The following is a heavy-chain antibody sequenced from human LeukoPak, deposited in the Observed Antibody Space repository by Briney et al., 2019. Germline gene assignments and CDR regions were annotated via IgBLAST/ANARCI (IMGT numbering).Heavy chain of an antibody. CDR1: GGTFIIYA. D-gene: IGHD7-27*01. Sequence: SVKVSFTASGGTFIIYAISWVRQAPGQGLEWMGGIIPIFGTANYAQKFQGRVTITADESTSTAYMELSSLRSEDTAVYYCARELGINWFDPWGQGTLVTVSS. V-gene: IGHV1-69*13. J-gene: IGHJ5*02. CDR3: ARELGINWFDP. CDR2: IIPIFGTA.